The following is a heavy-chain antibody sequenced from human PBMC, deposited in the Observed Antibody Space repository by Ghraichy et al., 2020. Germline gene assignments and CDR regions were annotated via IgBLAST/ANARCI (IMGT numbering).Heavy chain of an antibody. CDR1: GFTFSSYN. V-gene: IGHV3-48*02. Sequence: GESLNISCAASGFTFSSYNMNWVRQAPGKGLQWLSYISDGSCAIYYADSVKGRFTISTDNAKNSVYLQMNSLRDEDTAVYYCARGPPHTYWGQGTLVTVSS. CDR2: ISDGSCAI. CDR3: ARGPPHTY. J-gene: IGHJ1*01.